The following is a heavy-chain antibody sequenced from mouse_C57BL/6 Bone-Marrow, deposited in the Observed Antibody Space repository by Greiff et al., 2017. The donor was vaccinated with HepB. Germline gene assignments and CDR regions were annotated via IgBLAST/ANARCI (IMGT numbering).Heavy chain of an antibody. CDR1: GFTFNDYQ. Sequence: EVNLVESGGGLVQPGASLRLSCAASGFTFNDYQMSWVRQAPGKAPEWLALIRNKANGYTTEYTASVKGRFTISRDNSQNIIYLQMNTLRAEDSATYYCVKAVSSGSSYTWFAYWGQGTLVTVSA. J-gene: IGHJ3*01. CDR3: VKAVSSGSSYTWFAY. D-gene: IGHD1-1*01. V-gene: IGHV7-4*01. CDR2: IRNKANGYTT.